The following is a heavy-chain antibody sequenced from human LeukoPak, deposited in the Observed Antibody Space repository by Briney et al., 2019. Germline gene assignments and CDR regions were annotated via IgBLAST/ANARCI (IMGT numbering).Heavy chain of an antibody. CDR2: IYYSGST. CDR1: GGSFSSYY. CDR3: ATEGRYYYGSGSSNWFDP. J-gene: IGHJ5*02. Sequence: SETLSLTCAVYGGSFSSYYWGWIRQPPGKGLEWIGSIYYSGSTYYNPSLKSRVTISVDTSKNQFSLKLSSVTAADTAVYYCATEGRYYYGSGSSNWFDPWGQGTLVTVSS. V-gene: IGHV4-39*07. D-gene: IGHD3-10*01.